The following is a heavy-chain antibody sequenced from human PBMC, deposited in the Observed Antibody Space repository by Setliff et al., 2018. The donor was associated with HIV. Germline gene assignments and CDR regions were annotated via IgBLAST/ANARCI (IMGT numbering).Heavy chain of an antibody. CDR2: INAVNGNT. CDR3: ARDFLFPEAAAGETFDY. Sequence: GASVQVSCKASGYTFTSYAMHWVRRAPGQRLEWMGWINAVNGNTKYSQKFQGRVTITRDTSARTAYMELRSLRSEDTAVYFCARDFLFPEAAAGETFDYWGQGTLGTVSS. J-gene: IGHJ4*02. V-gene: IGHV1-3*01. D-gene: IGHD6-13*01. CDR1: GYTFTSYA.